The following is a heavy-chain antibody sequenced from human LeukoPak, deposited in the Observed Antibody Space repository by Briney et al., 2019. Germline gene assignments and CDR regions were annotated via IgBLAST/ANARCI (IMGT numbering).Heavy chain of an antibody. Sequence: SETLSLTCTVSGGSISSYYWSWIRQPAGKGLEWIGRIYTSGSTSYNPSLKSRVTMSVDTSKNQFSLKLSSVTAADTAVYYCARYKLEGNRFDPWGQGTLVTVSS. V-gene: IGHV4-4*07. D-gene: IGHD1-1*01. CDR1: GGSISSYY. J-gene: IGHJ5*02. CDR2: IYTSGST. CDR3: ARYKLEGNRFDP.